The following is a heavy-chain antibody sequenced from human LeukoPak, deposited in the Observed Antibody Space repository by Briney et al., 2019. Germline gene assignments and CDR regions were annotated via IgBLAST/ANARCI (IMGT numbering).Heavy chain of an antibody. J-gene: IGHJ4*02. D-gene: IGHD2-8*02. CDR1: GFTFSGYA. CDR3: ASDFRSYNIRWCLDY. CDR2: ISNDGNNK. Sequence: GRSLRLSCAASGFTFSGYAMYWVRQAPGKGLEWVAVISNDGNNKYYADSVKGRFTISRDNSKNTLYLQMNSLRAEDTAVYYCASDFRSYNIRWCLDYWGQGTLVTVSS. V-gene: IGHV3-30-3*01.